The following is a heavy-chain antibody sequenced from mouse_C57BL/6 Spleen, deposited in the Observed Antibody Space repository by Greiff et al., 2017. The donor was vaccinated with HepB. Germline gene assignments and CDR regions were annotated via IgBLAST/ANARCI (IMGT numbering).Heavy chain of an antibody. CDR3: TRRSRDYAMDY. V-gene: IGHV1-5*01. CDR1: GYTFTSYW. J-gene: IGHJ4*01. Sequence: DVKLQESGTVLARPGASVKMSCKTSGYTFTSYWMHWVKQRPGQGLEWIGAIYPGNSDTSYNQKFKGKAKLTAGTSASTAYMELSSLTNEDSAVYYCTRRSRDYAMDYWGQGTSVTVSS. CDR2: IYPGNSDT.